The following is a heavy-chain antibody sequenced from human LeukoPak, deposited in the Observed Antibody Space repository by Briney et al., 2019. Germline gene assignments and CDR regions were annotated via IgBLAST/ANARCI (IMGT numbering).Heavy chain of an antibody. CDR1: GGSMSRNTAH. J-gene: IGHJ4*02. Sequence: SETLSLTCTVPGGSMSRNTAHWGWIRQPPGKGLEWIGTINYSGNTYYSPSLKGRVTISVDTSKKQFSLKLTSMTAADTAVYFSAGDVNSDRWYYHWGQGTRVTVSA. CDR2: INYSGNT. CDR3: AGDVNSDRWYYH. D-gene: IGHD6-13*01. V-gene: IGHV4-39*07.